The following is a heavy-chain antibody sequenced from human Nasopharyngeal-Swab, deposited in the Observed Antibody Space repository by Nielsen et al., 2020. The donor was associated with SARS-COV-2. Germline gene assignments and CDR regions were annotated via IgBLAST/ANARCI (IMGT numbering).Heavy chain of an antibody. V-gene: IGHV3-11*06. Sequence: GESLKISCAASGFTFSDYYMSWIRQAPGKGLEWVSYISGSSSYTNYADSVKGRFTISRDNAKNSLYLQMNSLRAEDTAVYYCARDRLRQGYDFWSGYYPDAFDIWGQGTMVTVSS. CDR1: GFTFSDYY. J-gene: IGHJ3*02. CDR3: ARDRLRQGYDFWSGYYPDAFDI. CDR2: ISGSSSYT. D-gene: IGHD3-3*01.